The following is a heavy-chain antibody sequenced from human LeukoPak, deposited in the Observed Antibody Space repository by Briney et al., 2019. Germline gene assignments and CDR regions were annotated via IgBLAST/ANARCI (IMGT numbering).Heavy chain of an antibody. D-gene: IGHD1-1*01. CDR3: ARETQLLSTFDI. CDR1: GGSISSYY. Sequence: SETLSLTCTVSGGSISSYYWSWIRQPPGKGLEWIGYIYYTGTTNYYPSLKSRVTMSVDMSKNQFSLKLSSVTAADTAVYYCARETQLLSTFDIWGQGTMVTVSS. V-gene: IGHV4-59*08. J-gene: IGHJ3*02. CDR2: IYYTGTT.